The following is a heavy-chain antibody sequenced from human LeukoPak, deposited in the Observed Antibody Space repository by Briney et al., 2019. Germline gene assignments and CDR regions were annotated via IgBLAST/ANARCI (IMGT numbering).Heavy chain of an antibody. D-gene: IGHD3-10*01. Sequence: GGSLRLSCAASGFTFSSYAMSWVRHAPGKGLECVSAISGSGGSTYYADSVKGRFTISRDNSKNTLYLQMNSLRAEDTAVYYCAKGNLDYYGSGSYGNFDYWGQGTLVTVSS. CDR3: AKGNLDYYGSGSYGNFDY. J-gene: IGHJ4*02. CDR1: GFTFSSYA. CDR2: ISGSGGST. V-gene: IGHV3-23*01.